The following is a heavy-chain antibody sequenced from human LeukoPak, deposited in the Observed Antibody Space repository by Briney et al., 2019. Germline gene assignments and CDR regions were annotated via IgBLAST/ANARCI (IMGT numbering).Heavy chain of an antibody. CDR3: AGSIAARLDY. D-gene: IGHD6-6*01. V-gene: IGHV4-34*01. CDR1: GGSFSDYY. CDR2: INHSGST. Sequence: SETLSLTCAVYGGSFSDYYWSWIRQPPGKGLEWIGEINHSGSTNYNPSLKSRATISVDTSKNQFSLKLSSVTAADTAVYYCAGSIAARLDYWGQGTLVTVSS. J-gene: IGHJ4*02.